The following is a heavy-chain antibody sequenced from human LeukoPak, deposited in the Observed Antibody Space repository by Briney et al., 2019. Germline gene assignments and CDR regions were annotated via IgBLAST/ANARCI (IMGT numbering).Heavy chain of an antibody. V-gene: IGHV4-59*08. CDR3: ARHETEYYYYSGMDV. CDR1: IGSINSYY. CDR2: IYYSGST. Sequence: SEKLSLNCTVAIGSINSYYWSWIRHPPGLELEWIGYIYYSGSTNYNPSLKSRVTISVDPSKIQLYLMLTSVTAEDTAVYYCARHETEYYYYSGMDVWGQGTTVTVSS. J-gene: IGHJ6*02.